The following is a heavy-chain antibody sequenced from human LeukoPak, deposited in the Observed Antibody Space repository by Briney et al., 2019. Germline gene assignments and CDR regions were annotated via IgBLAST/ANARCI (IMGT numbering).Heavy chain of an antibody. V-gene: IGHV3-48*03. CDR2: IGSSGSVI. CDR1: GFSFTSYE. Sequence: GGSLRLSCAASGFSFTSYEMNWVRQAPGKGLEWVSYIGSSGSVIYYADSVKGRFTISRDNAKNSLYLQMNSLRVEETAVYYCARGTDSGTSTRGGAFDIWGQGTMVTVSS. D-gene: IGHD1-26*01. CDR3: ARGTDSGTSTRGGAFDI. J-gene: IGHJ3*02.